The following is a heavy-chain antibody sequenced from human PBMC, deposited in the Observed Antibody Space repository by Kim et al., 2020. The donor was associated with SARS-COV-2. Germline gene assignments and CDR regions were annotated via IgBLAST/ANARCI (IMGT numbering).Heavy chain of an antibody. Sequence: SETLSLTCTVSGGSISSYYWSWIRQPPGKGLEWIGYIYYSGSTNYNPSLKSRVTISVDTSKNQFSLKLSSVTAADTAVYYCASFPDRWNYGHFDYWGQGT. CDR3: ASFPDRWNYGHFDY. CDR2: IYYSGST. CDR1: GGSISSYY. V-gene: IGHV4-59*01. D-gene: IGHD1-7*01. J-gene: IGHJ4*02.